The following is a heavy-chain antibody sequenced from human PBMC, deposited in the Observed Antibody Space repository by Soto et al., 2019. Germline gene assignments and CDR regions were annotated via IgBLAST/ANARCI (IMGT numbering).Heavy chain of an antibody. J-gene: IGHJ6*02. CDR2: ISSSSSYI. Sequence: GGSLRLSCAASGFTFSSYSMNWVRQAPGKGLEWVSSISSSSSYIYYADSVKGRFTISRDNAKNSLYLQMNSLRAEDTAVYYCARGAPVGHYYYYGMDVWGQGTTVTVSS. CDR1: GFTFSSYS. V-gene: IGHV3-21*01. D-gene: IGHD1-26*01. CDR3: ARGAPVGHYYYYGMDV.